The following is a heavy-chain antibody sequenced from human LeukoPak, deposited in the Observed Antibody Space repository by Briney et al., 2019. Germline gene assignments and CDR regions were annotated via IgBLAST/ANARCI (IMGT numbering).Heavy chain of an antibody. Sequence: GESLKISCKGSGYSFTSYWIGWVRQMPGKGLEWMGIIYPGDSDTRYSPSFQGQVTISADKSISTAYLQWSSLKASDTAMDYCARTYYYDSSGDSPHFDYWGQGTLVTVSS. CDR3: ARTYYYDSSGDSPHFDY. CDR1: GYSFTSYW. CDR2: IYPGDSDT. V-gene: IGHV5-51*01. D-gene: IGHD3-22*01. J-gene: IGHJ4*02.